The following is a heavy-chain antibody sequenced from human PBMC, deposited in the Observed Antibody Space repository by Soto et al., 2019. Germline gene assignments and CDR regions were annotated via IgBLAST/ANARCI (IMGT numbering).Heavy chain of an antibody. J-gene: IGHJ4*02. Sequence: QVQLQESGPGLVKPSETLSLTCTVSGGSISTYYWSWIRQPPGKGLEWIGYVYYRGTTNYNPSLKSRAAISGDTSKHQLSLKLNSVTAADTAVYYCAREHRWEFSGYSFYDSWGQGTLVTVSS. V-gene: IGHV4-59*01. CDR3: AREHRWEFSGYSFYDS. D-gene: IGHD5-12*01. CDR1: GGSISTYY. CDR2: VYYRGTT.